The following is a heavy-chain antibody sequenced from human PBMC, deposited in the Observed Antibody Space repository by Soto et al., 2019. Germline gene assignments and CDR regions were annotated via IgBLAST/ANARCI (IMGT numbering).Heavy chain of an antibody. Sequence: VQLLESGGGLIQPGGSLRLSCAASGFTFSYGIHWLLQAPGKGLEWVAYISYDSSNKFYGDSVNGRFIISRDNSKDTQVVHMNSLRVEDTAVYYCAKLVIGYCSGNTCDDYWGQGTLVAVSS. CDR1: GFTFSYG. D-gene: IGHD2-15*01. CDR3: AKLVIGYCSGNTCDDY. V-gene: IGHV3-30*18. CDR2: ISYDSSNK. J-gene: IGHJ4*02.